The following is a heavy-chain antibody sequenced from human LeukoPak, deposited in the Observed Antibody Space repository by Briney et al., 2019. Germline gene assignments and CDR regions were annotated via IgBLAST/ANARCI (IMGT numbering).Heavy chain of an antibody. CDR2: INHSGST. Sequence: GSLRLSCAASGFTFSDYYMSWIRQPPGKGLEWIGEINHSGSTNYNPSLKSRVTISVDTSKNQFSLKLSSVTAADTAVYYCARLEGVTNNYWGQGTLVTVSS. J-gene: IGHJ4*02. V-gene: IGHV4-34*01. CDR1: GFTFSDYY. D-gene: IGHD4-23*01. CDR3: ARLEGVTNNY.